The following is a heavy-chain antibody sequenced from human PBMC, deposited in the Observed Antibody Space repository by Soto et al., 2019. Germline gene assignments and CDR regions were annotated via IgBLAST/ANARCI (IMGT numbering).Heavy chain of an antibody. Sequence: QVQLQESGPGLVKPSETLSLTCTVSGASISSYYWSWIWQPPGKGLEWIGYVYYSGSTNYNPSLKSRVTISVDTSKNQFSLKLSSVTAADTAMYYCARDTTPSLWGQGTLVTVSS. CDR3: ARDTTPSL. J-gene: IGHJ4*02. D-gene: IGHD1-1*01. CDR1: GASISSYY. CDR2: VYYSGST. V-gene: IGHV4-59*01.